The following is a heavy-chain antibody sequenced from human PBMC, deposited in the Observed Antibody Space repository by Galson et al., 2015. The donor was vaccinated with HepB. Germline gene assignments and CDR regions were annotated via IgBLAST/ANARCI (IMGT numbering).Heavy chain of an antibody. J-gene: IGHJ4*02. Sequence: SLRLSCAASGFTFSSYGMHWVRQAPGKGLEWGAVISYDGSNKYYADSVKGRFTISRDNSKNTLYLQMNSLRAEDTAVYYCAKGGYHDYSNYVDFDYWGQGTLVTVSS. CDR1: GFTFSSYG. V-gene: IGHV3-30*18. CDR2: ISYDGSNK. CDR3: AKGGYHDYSNYVDFDY. D-gene: IGHD4-11*01.